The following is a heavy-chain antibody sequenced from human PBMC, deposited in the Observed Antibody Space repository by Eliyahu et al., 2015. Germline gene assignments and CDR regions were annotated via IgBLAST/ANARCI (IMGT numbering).Heavy chain of an antibody. Sequence: EVQLVQSGAEVKKPGESLKXSCEVSGYNSAXYWIAWVRQMPGRXLEWMGIIYLGDSDTRYSPSLQGQVTISADKSVGTAYLQWSSLKASDSAMYYCAKSLGVEYYFDYWGQGTLLTVSS. J-gene: IGHJ4*02. CDR2: IYLGDSDT. CDR3: AKSLGVEYYFDY. V-gene: IGHV5-51*01. CDR1: GYNSAXYW. D-gene: IGHD3-3*01.